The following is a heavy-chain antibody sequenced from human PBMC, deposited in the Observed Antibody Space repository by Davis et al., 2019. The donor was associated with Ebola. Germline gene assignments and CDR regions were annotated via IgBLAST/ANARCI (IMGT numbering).Heavy chain of an antibody. J-gene: IGHJ4*02. D-gene: IGHD6-13*01. Sequence: GESLKISCAASGFTFSSYGMHWVRQAPGKGLEWVAVISYDGSNKYYADPVWGRFTISRDNAKNALYLQMNSLRVEDTALYYCAREDARSVAAAGPIDYWGQGTLVTVSS. CDR3: AREDARSVAAAGPIDY. CDR1: GFTFSSYG. CDR2: ISYDGSNK. V-gene: IGHV3-30*03.